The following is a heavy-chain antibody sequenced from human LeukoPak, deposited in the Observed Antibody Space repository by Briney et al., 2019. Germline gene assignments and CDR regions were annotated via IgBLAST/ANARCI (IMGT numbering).Heavy chain of an antibody. CDR3: ARAGQLRYMDV. Sequence: GGSLRLSCAASGFTFSSYAMSWVRQAPGKGLEWVSAISCSCGSTYYADSVKSRFTISRDNAKNSLFLKMQSLRADDTAIYYCARAGQLRYMDVWGKGTAVTVSS. J-gene: IGHJ6*03. CDR1: GFTFSSYA. V-gene: IGHV3-23*01. CDR2: ISCSCGST.